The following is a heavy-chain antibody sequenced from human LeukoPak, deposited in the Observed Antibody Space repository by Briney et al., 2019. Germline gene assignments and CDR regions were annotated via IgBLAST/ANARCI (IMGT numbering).Heavy chain of an antibody. CDR3: ARDFLPLRSDNPTDY. CDR1: GYTFTSYG. V-gene: IGHV1-18*01. Sequence: GASVKVSFKASGYTFTSYGISWVRQAPGQGLEWMGWISAYNGNKNYAQKFQGRATMTTDTSTSTAYMELRSLRSDDTAVYYCARDFLPLRSDNPTDYWGQGTLVTVSS. CDR2: ISAYNGNK. J-gene: IGHJ4*02. D-gene: IGHD5/OR15-5a*01.